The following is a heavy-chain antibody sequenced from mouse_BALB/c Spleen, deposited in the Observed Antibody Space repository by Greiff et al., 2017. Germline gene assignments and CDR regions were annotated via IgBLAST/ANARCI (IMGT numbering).Heavy chain of an antibody. J-gene: IGHJ4*01. CDR3: AKGLRRGGRSYAMDY. CDR1: GYTFTSYT. Sequence: QVQLQQSAAELARPGASVKMSCKASGYTFTSYTMHWVKQRPGQGLEWIGYINPSSGYTEYNQKFKDKTTLTADKSSSTAYMQLSSLTSEDSAVYYCAKGLRRGGRSYAMDYWGQGTSVTVSS. D-gene: IGHD2-2*01. V-gene: IGHV1-4*02. CDR2: INPSSGYT.